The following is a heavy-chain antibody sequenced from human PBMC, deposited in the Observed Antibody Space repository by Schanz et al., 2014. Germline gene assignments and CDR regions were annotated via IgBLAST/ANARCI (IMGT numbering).Heavy chain of an antibody. J-gene: IGHJ3*02. CDR1: GYTFTSYG. CDR2: ISPYNGNT. D-gene: IGHD5-18*01. Sequence: QVQLVQSWAEVKGPGASVKVSCKASGYTFTSYGISWVRQAPGQGLEWMGWISPYNGNTNYAQKLQGRVTMTTDTSTGTAYMELRSLRSDDTALYYCTRGGYSYALSAFDIWGQGTMVTVSS. CDR3: TRGGYSYALSAFDI. V-gene: IGHV1-18*01.